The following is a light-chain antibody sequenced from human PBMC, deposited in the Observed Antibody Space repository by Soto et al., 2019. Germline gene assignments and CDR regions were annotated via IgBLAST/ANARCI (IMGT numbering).Light chain of an antibody. J-gene: IGKJ1*01. CDR2: DTS. Sequence: EIVLTQSPGTLSLSPGERATLSCRASQSVSSNLAWYQQKPGQAPRLLIYDTSTRATGIPARFSGSGSGTEFTLTISRLEPEDFAVYYCQQYGSSGTFGQGTKVDIK. CDR3: QQYGSSGT. V-gene: IGKV3-20*01. CDR1: QSVSSN.